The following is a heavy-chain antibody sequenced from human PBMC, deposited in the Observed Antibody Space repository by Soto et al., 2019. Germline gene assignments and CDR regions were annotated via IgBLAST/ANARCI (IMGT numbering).Heavy chain of an antibody. CDR2: INHSGST. CDR1: GGSFSGYY. CDR3: AGDQMTGLFDY. D-gene: IGHD3-9*01. V-gene: IGHV4-34*01. Sequence: QVQLQQWGAGLLKPSETLSLTCAVYGGSFSGYYWTWIRQPPGTGLEWIGEINHSGSTNYNPSLKRGVPIAVVTSKNQFSPQRPSVTAADTAGHFCAGDQMTGLFDYWGQGTLVTGPS. J-gene: IGHJ4*02.